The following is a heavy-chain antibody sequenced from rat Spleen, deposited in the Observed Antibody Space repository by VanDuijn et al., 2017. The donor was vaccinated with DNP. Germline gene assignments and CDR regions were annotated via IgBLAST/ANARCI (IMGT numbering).Heavy chain of an antibody. D-gene: IGHD1-11*01. J-gene: IGHJ2*01. CDR2: INDDSRTI. CDR3: ARGPNYGGYADYFDY. CDR1: GFNFNDFW. Sequence: EVKLVESGGGLVQPGRSLKLSCAASGFNFNDFWMGWVRQAPGKGLEWIGEINDDSRTISYSPSLKDKLTISRDSAQNTLYLQMSKLGSEDTAIYYCARGPNYGGYADYFDYWGQGVMVTVSS. V-gene: IGHV4-2*01.